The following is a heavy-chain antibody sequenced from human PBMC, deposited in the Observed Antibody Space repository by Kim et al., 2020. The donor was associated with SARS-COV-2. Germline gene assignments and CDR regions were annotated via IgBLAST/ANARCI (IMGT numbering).Heavy chain of an antibody. V-gene: IGHV3-53*01. CDR3: ARRGAVTWGFDY. D-gene: IGHD4-4*01. J-gene: IGHJ4*02. CDR1: GFTVSNNY. Sequence: GGSLRLSCAASGFTVSNNYMSWVRQAPGKGLEWVSVIYSGGSTYYADSVKGRFTISRDNSKNTLYLQMNSLRAEDTAVYYCARRGAVTWGFDYWGQGTLVTVSS. CDR2: IYSGGST.